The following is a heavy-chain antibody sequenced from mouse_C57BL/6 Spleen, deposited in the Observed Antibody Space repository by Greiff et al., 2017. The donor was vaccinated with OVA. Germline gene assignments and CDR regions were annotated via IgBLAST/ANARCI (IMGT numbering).Heavy chain of an antibody. CDR2: IWRGGST. Sequence: QVQLKESGPGLVQPSQSLSITCTVSGFSLTSYGVHWVRQSPGKGLEWLGVIWRGGSTDYNAAFMSRLSITKDNSKSQVFFKMNSLQADDTAIYYCAKSVRSSYEDYAMDYWGQGTSVTVSS. CDR3: AKSVRSSYEDYAMDY. V-gene: IGHV2-5*01. CDR1: GFSLTSYG. D-gene: IGHD1-1*01. J-gene: IGHJ4*01.